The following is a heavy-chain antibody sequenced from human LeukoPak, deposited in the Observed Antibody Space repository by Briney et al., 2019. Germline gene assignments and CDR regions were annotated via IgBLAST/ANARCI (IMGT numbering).Heavy chain of an antibody. CDR3: AKDLDDSSGYYPDY. Sequence: GGSLRLSCAASGFTFSSYAMSWVRQAPGKGLEWVSAISGSRGSTYYADSVKGRFTISRDNSKNTLYLQMNSLRAEDTAVYYCAKDLDDSSGYYPDYWGQGTLVTVSS. CDR2: ISGSRGST. CDR1: GFTFSSYA. D-gene: IGHD3-22*01. V-gene: IGHV3-23*01. J-gene: IGHJ4*02.